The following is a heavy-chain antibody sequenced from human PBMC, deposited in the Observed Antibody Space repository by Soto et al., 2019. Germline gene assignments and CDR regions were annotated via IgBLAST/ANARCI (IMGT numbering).Heavy chain of an antibody. J-gene: IGHJ3*01. D-gene: IGHD2-8*01. CDR2: ISYSGST. V-gene: IGHV4-31*04. CDR1: AGSISTINYY. CDR3: GRSAQWDGFDP. Sequence: QVRLQESGPGLVRPSQTLSLTCTVSAGSISTINYYWSWIRQHPEKGLEWIGYISYSGSTFYHSSLKSRVTISLDTSKKQFSLTLTSVTAADTAVYYCGRSAQWDGFDPWGQGTMVTVSS.